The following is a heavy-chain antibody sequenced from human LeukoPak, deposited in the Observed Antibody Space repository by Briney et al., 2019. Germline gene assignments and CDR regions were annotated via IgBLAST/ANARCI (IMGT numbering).Heavy chain of an antibody. Sequence: GGSLRLSCAASGFTFSSYSMNWVRQAPGKGLEWVSFISSSSSYIYYADSVKGRFTISRDNAKNSLYLQMNSLRAEDTAVYYCARGYSSGWPKLYYFDYWGQGTLVTVSS. D-gene: IGHD6-19*01. J-gene: IGHJ4*02. CDR1: GFTFSSYS. CDR2: ISSSSSYI. CDR3: ARGYSSGWPKLYYFDY. V-gene: IGHV3-21*01.